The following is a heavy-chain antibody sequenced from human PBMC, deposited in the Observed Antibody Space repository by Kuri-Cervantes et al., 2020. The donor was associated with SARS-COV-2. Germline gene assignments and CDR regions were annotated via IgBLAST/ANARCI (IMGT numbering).Heavy chain of an antibody. CDR3: AKERWSEVGATPFDY. CDR1: GFTFSSYA. J-gene: IGHJ4*02. CDR2: ISGSGGST. D-gene: IGHD1-26*01. V-gene: IGHV3-23*01. Sequence: GESLKISCAASGFTFSSYAMSWVRQAPGKGLEWVSDISGSGGSTYYADSVKGRFTISRDNSKNTLYLQMNSLRAEDTAVYYCAKERWSEVGATPFDYWGQGTLVTVSS.